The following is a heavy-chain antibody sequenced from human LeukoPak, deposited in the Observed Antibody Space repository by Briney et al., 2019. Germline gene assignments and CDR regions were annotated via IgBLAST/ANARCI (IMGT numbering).Heavy chain of an antibody. J-gene: IGHJ4*02. CDR2: ISSGSTI. CDR3: ARESIAVAGAPFDY. Sequence: GGSLRLPCAASGFAFSSYEMNWVRQAPGKGLEWVSYISSGSTIYDADSVKGRFTISRDNAKNSLYLQMNSLRAEDTAVYYCARESIAVAGAPFDYWGQGTLVTVSS. D-gene: IGHD6-19*01. V-gene: IGHV3-48*03. CDR1: GFAFSSYE.